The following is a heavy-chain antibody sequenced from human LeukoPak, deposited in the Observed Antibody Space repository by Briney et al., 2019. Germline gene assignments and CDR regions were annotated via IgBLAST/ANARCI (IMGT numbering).Heavy chain of an antibody. J-gene: IGHJ4*02. CDR3: ARDETDYYGSGSPSDY. CDR2: INPSGGST. Sequence: ASVKVSCKASGYTFTGYYMHWVRQAPGQGLEWMGIINPSGGSTSYAQKFQGRVTMTRDTSTSTVYMELSSLRSEDTAVYYCARDETDYYGSGSPSDYWGQGTLVTVSS. V-gene: IGHV1-46*01. CDR1: GYTFTGYY. D-gene: IGHD3-10*01.